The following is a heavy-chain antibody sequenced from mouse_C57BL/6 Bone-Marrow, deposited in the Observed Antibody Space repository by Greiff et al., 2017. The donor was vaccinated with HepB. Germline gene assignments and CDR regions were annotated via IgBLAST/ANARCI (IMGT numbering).Heavy chain of an antibody. D-gene: IGHD1-1*01. J-gene: IGHJ2*01. CDR2: IDPANGNT. Sequence: VHVKQSVAELVRPGASVKLSCTASGFNIKNTYMHWVKQRPEQGLEWIGRIDPANGNTKYAPKFQGKATITADPSSNTAYLQLSSLTSEDTAIYYCARIPHYCGSPYFDYWGQGTTLTVSS. CDR3: ARIPHYCGSPYFDY. V-gene: IGHV14-3*01. CDR1: GFNIKNTY.